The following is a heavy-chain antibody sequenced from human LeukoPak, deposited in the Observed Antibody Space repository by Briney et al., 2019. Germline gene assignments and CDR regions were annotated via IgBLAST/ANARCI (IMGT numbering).Heavy chain of an antibody. J-gene: IGHJ4*02. D-gene: IGHD6-13*01. CDR2: IIPIFGTA. CDR3: ARGWAAAPPDY. Sequence: SVKVSCKASGGTFSSYAISWVRQAPGQGLEWMGRIIPIFGTANYAQKFQGRVTITTDESTSTAYMERSSLRSEDTAVYYCARGWAAAPPDYWGQGTLVTVSS. V-gene: IGHV1-69*05. CDR1: GGTFSSYA.